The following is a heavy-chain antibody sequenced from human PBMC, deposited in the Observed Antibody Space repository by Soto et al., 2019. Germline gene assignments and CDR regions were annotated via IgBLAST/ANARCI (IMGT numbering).Heavy chain of an antibody. V-gene: IGHV3-15*01. CDR1: GFTFDNAW. Sequence: EVQLVESGGGLVKPGGSLRLSCAASGFTFDNAWMSWVRQAPGKGLEWVGRIKSKTDGGTADYAAPVKGRFTISRDDSKYTLILQMNSLKTEDTDVYYCTTDRGHMYDFDDWGEGTLGPVSS. J-gene: IGHJ4*02. CDR3: TTDRGHMYDFDD. CDR2: IKSKTDGGTA. D-gene: IGHD3-10*01.